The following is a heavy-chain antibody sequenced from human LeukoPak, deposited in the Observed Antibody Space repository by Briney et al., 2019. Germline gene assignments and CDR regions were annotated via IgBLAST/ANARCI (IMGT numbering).Heavy chain of an antibody. J-gene: IGHJ6*03. Sequence: ASVKVSCMASGYTFTGYYMHWVRQAPGQGLEWMGWINPNSGGTNYAQKFQGRVTMTRDTSISTAYMELSRLRSDDTAVYYCARGLSGYSYGGYYYYMDVWGKGTTVTISS. CDR3: ARGLSGYSYGGYYYYMDV. V-gene: IGHV1-2*02. D-gene: IGHD5-18*01. CDR2: INPNSGGT. CDR1: GYTFTGYY.